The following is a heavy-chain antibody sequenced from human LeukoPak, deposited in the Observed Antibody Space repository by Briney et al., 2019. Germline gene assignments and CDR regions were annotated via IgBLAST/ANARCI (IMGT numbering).Heavy chain of an antibody. CDR1: GYTFTSYG. D-gene: IGHD3-10*01. V-gene: IGHV1-18*01. J-gene: IGHJ3*02. CDR2: ISAYNGNT. CDR3: ARGLLHYYGSGIDAFDI. Sequence: ASVKVSCKASGYTFTSYGISWVRQAPGQGLEWMGWISAYNGNTNYAQKLQGRVTMTTDTSMSTAYMELRSLRSDDTAVYYCARGLLHYYGSGIDAFDIWGQGTMVTVSS.